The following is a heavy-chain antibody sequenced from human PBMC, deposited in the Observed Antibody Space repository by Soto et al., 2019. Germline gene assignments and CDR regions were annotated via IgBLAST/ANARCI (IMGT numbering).Heavy chain of an antibody. CDR1: GGTFSSYT. Sequence: SVKVSCKASGGTFSSYTISWVRQAPGQGLEWMGRIIPILGIANYAQKFQGRVTITADKSTSTAYMELSSLRSEDTAVYYCARDFGGDPLLYYFDYWGPGTLVTVSS. CDR3: ARDFGGDPLLYYFDY. J-gene: IGHJ4*02. D-gene: IGHD2-21*02. CDR2: IIPILGIA. V-gene: IGHV1-69*04.